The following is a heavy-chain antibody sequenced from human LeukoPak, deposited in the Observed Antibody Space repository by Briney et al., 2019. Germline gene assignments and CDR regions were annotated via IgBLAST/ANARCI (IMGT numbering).Heavy chain of an antibody. J-gene: IGHJ4*02. V-gene: IGHV4-39*07. CDR3: ARDGAGGSSSPSFDY. CDR1: GGSISSSSDY. D-gene: IGHD6-6*01. Sequence: PSETPSVTCTVSGGSISSSSDYWGWIRQPPGKGLEWIGSIYYSGSTYYSPSLKSRVTISVATSKNRFSLKLSSVTAADTAVYSCARDGAGGSSSPSFDYGGQGTLVTVSS. CDR2: IYYSGST.